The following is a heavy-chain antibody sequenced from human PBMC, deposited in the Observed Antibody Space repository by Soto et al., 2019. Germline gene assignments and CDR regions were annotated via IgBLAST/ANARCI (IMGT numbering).Heavy chain of an antibody. CDR3: ARVRSSPFRYCDY. J-gene: IGHJ4*02. CDR2: IYHSGST. V-gene: IGHV4-38-2*01. Sequence: SETLSLTCAVSGYCISSGYYWGWIRQPPGKGLEWIGSIYHSGSTYYNPSLKSRVTISVDTSKNQFSLKLSSVTAADTAVYYCARVRSSPFRYCDYWGQGTLVTVSS. CDR1: GYCISSGYY.